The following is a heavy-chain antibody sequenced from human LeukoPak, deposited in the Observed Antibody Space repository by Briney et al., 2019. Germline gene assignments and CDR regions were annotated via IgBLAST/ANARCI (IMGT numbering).Heavy chain of an antibody. CDR2: ISGSGVTT. V-gene: IGHV3-23*01. D-gene: IGHD1-26*01. J-gene: IGHJ1*01. CDR1: GFTFSSYA. CDR3: AKKVVVGATSPYSDFQD. Sequence: PGGSLRLSCEASGFTFSSYAMSWVRQAPGKGLEWVSAISGSGVTTHYAGSVKGRISISRDNSKNTLYLQMNSLRAEDTALYYCAKKVVVGATSPYSDFQDWGQGTLVTVSS.